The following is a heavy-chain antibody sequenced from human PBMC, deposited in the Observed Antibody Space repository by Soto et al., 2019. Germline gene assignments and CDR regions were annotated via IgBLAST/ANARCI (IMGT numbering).Heavy chain of an antibody. J-gene: IGHJ2*01. V-gene: IGHV3-13*01. D-gene: IGHD1-26*01. CDR3: ARKELLHWYFDL. CDR2: IGTAGDT. Sequence: GGSLRLSCAASGFTFSSYDMHWVRQATGKGLEWVSAIGTAGDTYYPGSVKGRFTISRENAKNSLYLQMNSLRAGDTAVYYCARKELLHWYFDLWGRGTLVTVSS. CDR1: GFTFSSYD.